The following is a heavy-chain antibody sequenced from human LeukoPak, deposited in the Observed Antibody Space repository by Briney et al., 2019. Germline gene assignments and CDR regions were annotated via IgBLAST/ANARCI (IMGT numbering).Heavy chain of an antibody. Sequence: GGSLRLSCAASGFTFSNYDMHWVRRAPDKGLEWVAVIWYDGSNKYYADSVKGRFTISRDDSKNTLYLQMSSLRVEDTAVYYCVKDSSSGSYFDYWGQGTLVTVSS. CDR1: GFTFSNYD. CDR3: VKDSSSGSYFDY. V-gene: IGHV3-30*02. CDR2: IWYDGSNK. D-gene: IGHD3-10*01. J-gene: IGHJ4*02.